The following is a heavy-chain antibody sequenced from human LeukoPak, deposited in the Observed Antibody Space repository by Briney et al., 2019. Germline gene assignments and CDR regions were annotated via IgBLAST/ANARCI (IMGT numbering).Heavy chain of an antibody. Sequence: SAKASCKASGGTFSSYAISWVRQAPGQGLEWMGGIIPIFGTANYAQKFQGRVTITADESTSTAYMELSSLRSEDTAVYYCVKHRAFLEEHLGRLGGFDIWGQGTLVTVSS. CDR3: VKHRAFLEEHLGRLGGFDI. J-gene: IGHJ3*02. V-gene: IGHV1-69*13. D-gene: IGHD4-23*01. CDR1: GGTFSSYA. CDR2: IIPIFGTA.